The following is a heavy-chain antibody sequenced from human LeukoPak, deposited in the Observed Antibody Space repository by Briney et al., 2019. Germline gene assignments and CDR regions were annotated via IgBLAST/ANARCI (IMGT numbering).Heavy chain of an antibody. V-gene: IGHV4-34*01. D-gene: IGHD6-13*01. J-gene: IGHJ3*02. CDR1: GGSFSGYY. CDR3: ARGIAVASAADAFDI. CDR2: INHSGST. Sequence: SETLSLTCAVYGGSFSGYYWSWIRQPPGKGLEWIGEINHSGSTNYNPSLKSRVTISVDTSKNQFSLKLSSVTAPDTAVYYCARGIAVASAADAFDIWGQGTMVTVSS.